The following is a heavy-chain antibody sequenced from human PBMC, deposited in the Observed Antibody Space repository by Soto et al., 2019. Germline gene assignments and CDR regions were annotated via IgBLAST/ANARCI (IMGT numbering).Heavy chain of an antibody. V-gene: IGHV3-23*01. CDR1: GFTFSSYS. J-gene: IGHJ4*02. CDR2: FRSGGDDDTT. D-gene: IGHD3-10*01. Sequence: PGGSLRLSCAASGFTFSSYSMSWVRHAPGKGLEWVSGFRSGGDDDTTYYADSVRGRFTISRDNSKNTLFLQMNSLRAEDTAIYYCAKKVNSGSGSQFFDYWGQGTLVTVSS. CDR3: AKKVNSGSGSQFFDY.